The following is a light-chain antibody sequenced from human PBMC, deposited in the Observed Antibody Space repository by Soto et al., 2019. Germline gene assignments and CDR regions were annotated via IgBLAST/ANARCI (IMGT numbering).Light chain of an antibody. Sequence: DIQMTQSPSSLSASVGDRVTITCRASQSISSNLNWYQQKPGKAPKLLIYAASSLQSGVPSRFSGSGSGADFTLTISSLQPEDFATYYCQQSYSIPITFGQGTRLEIK. J-gene: IGKJ5*01. V-gene: IGKV1-39*01. CDR3: QQSYSIPIT. CDR1: QSISSN. CDR2: AAS.